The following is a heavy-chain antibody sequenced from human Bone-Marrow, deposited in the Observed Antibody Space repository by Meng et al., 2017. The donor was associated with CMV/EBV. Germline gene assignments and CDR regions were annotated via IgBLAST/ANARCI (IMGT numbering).Heavy chain of an antibody. Sequence: SETLSLTCTVSGYSISSGYYWGWIRQPPGKGLEWIGYIYYSGTTNYNPSLKSRVTISVDTSKNQFSLKLSSVTAADTAVYYCARGSYSTDYYFDYWGQGTLVTVSS. CDR2: IYYSGTT. V-gene: IGHV4-61*01. CDR1: GYSISSGYY. D-gene: IGHD6-13*01. J-gene: IGHJ4*02. CDR3: ARGSYSTDYYFDY.